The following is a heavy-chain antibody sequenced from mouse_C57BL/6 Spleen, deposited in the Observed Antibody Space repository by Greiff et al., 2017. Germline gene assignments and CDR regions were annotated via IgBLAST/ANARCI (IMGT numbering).Heavy chain of an antibody. CDR1: GYTFTDYE. J-gene: IGHJ3*01. V-gene: IGHV1-15*01. CDR2: IDPETGGT. D-gene: IGHD2-12*01. CDR3: TRYRESGFAY. Sequence: QVQLKQSGAELVRPGASVTLSCKASGYTFTDYEMHWVKQTPVHGLEWIGAIDPETGGTAYNQKFKGKAILTADKSSSTAYLELRILTSEDSAVYYCTRYRESGFAYWGQGTLVTVSA.